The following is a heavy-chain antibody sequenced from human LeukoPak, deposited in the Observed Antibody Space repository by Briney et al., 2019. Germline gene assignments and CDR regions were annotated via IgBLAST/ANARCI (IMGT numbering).Heavy chain of an antibody. V-gene: IGHV1-18*01. CDR1: GFVFTSYG. D-gene: IGHD3-22*01. CDR2: ISANDGKT. J-gene: IGHJ4*02. Sequence: ASVKVSCKASGFVFTSYGFTWVRQAPGQGLEWMGWISANDGKTHYSEKHQGRVTMSTDTVTSTAYMELRSLRSDDTAVYYCARDSRAVNYYDSSGYYSLLDYWGQGTLVTVSS. CDR3: ARDSRAVNYYDSSGYYSLLDY.